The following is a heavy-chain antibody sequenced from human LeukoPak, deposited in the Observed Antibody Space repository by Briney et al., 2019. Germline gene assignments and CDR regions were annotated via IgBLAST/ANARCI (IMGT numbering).Heavy chain of an antibody. D-gene: IGHD4-17*01. CDR3: ARGSGDYQFDY. J-gene: IGHJ4*02. CDR2: IYSGGSS. Sequence: GGSLRLSCAASGFTVSSNYMSWVRQAPGKGLEWVSVIYSGGSSYYADSVKGRFTISRDNSKNTLYLQMSSLRAEDTAVYYCARGSGDYQFDYWGLGTLVTVSS. CDR1: GFTVSSNY. V-gene: IGHV3-53*01.